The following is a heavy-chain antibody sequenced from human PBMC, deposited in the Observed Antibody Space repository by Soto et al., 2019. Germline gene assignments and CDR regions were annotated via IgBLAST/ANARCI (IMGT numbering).Heavy chain of an antibody. CDR1: GGSISSGGYY. CDR3: ARGSLRSSGGPRPDAFET. Sequence: SETLSLTCTVSGGSISSGGYYWSWIRQHPGKGLEWIGYIYYSGSTYYNPSLKSRVTISVDTSKNQFSLKLSSVTAADTAVYDCARGSLRSSGGPRPDAFETWGQGTMVTVSS. J-gene: IGHJ3*02. CDR2: IYYSGST. V-gene: IGHV4-31*03. D-gene: IGHD2-15*01.